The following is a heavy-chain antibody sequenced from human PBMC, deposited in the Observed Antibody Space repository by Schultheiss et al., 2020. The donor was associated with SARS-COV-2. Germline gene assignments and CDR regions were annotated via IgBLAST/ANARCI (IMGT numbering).Heavy chain of an antibody. D-gene: IGHD6-19*01. J-gene: IGHJ5*02. CDR2: ISAYNGNT. CDR3: ARHFRQWLDTRPNWFDP. Sequence: ASVKVSCKASGYSFTGYYMNWVRQAPGQGLEWMGWISAYNGNTNYAQKLQGRVTMTTDTSTSTAYMELRSLRSDDTAVYYCARHFRQWLDTRPNWFDPWGQGTLVTVSS. V-gene: IGHV1-18*04. CDR1: GYSFTGYY.